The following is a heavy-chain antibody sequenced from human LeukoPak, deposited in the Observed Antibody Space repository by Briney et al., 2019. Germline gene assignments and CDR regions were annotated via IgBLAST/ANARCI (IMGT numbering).Heavy chain of an antibody. V-gene: IGHV3-30*18. CDR3: AKEDGYNKNWWRDAAFDI. CDR2: ISYDGSNK. Sequence: PGRSLRLSCAASGFTFSSYGMHWVRQAPGKGLEWVAVISYDGSNKYYADSVKGRFTISRDNSKNSLYLQMNSLRAEDTAVYYCAKEDGYNKNWWRDAAFDIWGQGTMVTLSS. D-gene: IGHD2-8*02. J-gene: IGHJ3*02. CDR1: GFTFSSYG.